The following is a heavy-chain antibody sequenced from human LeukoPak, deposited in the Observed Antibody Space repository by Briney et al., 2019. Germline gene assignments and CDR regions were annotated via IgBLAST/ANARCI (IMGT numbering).Heavy chain of an antibody. Sequence: SETLSLTCTVSGGSISSYYWSWIRQPPGKGLEWIGYIYYSGSTNYNPSLKSRVTISVDTSKNQFSLKLSSVTAADTAVYYCARGYYDRDHNDFDYWGQGTLVTVSS. D-gene: IGHD3-22*01. CDR1: GGSISSYY. V-gene: IGHV4-59*01. J-gene: IGHJ4*02. CDR2: IYYSGST. CDR3: ARGYYDRDHNDFDY.